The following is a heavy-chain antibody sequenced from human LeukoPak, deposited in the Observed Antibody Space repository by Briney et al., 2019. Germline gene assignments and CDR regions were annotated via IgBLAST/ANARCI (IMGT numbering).Heavy chain of an antibody. V-gene: IGHV4-38-2*01. CDR3: ARRDTYYDFWSGYHNWFDP. J-gene: IGHJ5*02. Sequence: SETLSLTCAVSGYSISSGYYWGWIRQPPGKGLECIGSIYHSGSTYYNPSLKSRVTISVDTSKNQFSLKLSSVTAADTAVYYCARRDTYYDFWSGYHNWFDPWGQGTLVTVSS. D-gene: IGHD3-3*01. CDR2: IYHSGST. CDR1: GYSISSGYY.